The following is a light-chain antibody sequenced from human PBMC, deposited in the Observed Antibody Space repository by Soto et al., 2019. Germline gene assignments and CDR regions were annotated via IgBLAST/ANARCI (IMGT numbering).Light chain of an antibody. CDR3: QQCGSSPPT. V-gene: IGKV4-1*01. CDR1: QSVLYSSNNKNY. J-gene: IGKJ1*01. CDR2: WAS. Sequence: DIVMTQSPDSLAVSLGERATINCKSSQSVLYSSNNKNYLAWYQQKAGQPPKLLIYWASTRESGVPDRFSGSGSGTDFTLTISRLEPEDLAVYYCQQCGSSPPTFGQGTKVDIK.